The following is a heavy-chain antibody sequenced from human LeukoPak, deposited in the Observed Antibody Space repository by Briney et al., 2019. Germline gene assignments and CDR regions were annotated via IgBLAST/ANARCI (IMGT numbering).Heavy chain of an antibody. D-gene: IGHD3-22*01. CDR2: IYHSGSS. J-gene: IGHJ4*02. CDR1: GYSITSAYY. CDR3: AREAGSYDSSGYYSLYYSFDY. V-gene: IGHV4-38-2*02. Sequence: SETLSLTCTVSGYSITSAYYWGWIRQSPGKGLAWIGSIYHSGSSYYNPSLKSRVTISVDTSKNQFSLKLTSVTAADTAVYYCAREAGSYDSSGYYSLYYSFDYWGQGTLVTVSS.